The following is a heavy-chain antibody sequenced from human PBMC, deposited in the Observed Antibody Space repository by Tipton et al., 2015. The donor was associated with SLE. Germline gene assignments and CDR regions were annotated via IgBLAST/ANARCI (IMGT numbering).Heavy chain of an antibody. D-gene: IGHD1-26*01. J-gene: IGHJ6*02. V-gene: IGHV4-59*01. Sequence: TLSLTCTVSGGSISSYYWSWIRQPPGKGLEWIGYIYYSGSTNYNPSLKSRVTISVDTSKNQFSLKLSSVTAADTAVYYCARDLTEQGGMDVWGQGTTVTVSS. CDR1: GGSISSYY. CDR2: IYYSGST. CDR3: ARDLTEQGGMDV.